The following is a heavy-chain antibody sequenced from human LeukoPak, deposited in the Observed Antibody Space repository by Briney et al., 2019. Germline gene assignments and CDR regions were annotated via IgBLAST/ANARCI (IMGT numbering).Heavy chain of an antibody. Sequence: PGGSLRLSCAASGFTFSSYAMSWVRQAPGKGLEWVSAISGSGGSTYYADSVKGRFTISRDNSKNTLYLQMNSLRAEDTAVYYCAEAPPSYYYGSGSYIYFDYWGQGTLVTASS. V-gene: IGHV3-23*01. CDR3: AEAPPSYYYGSGSYIYFDY. D-gene: IGHD3-10*01. J-gene: IGHJ4*02. CDR2: ISGSGGST. CDR1: GFTFSSYA.